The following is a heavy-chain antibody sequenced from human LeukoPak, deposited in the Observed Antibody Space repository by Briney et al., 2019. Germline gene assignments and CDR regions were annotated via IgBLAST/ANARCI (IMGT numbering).Heavy chain of an antibody. CDR3: ARDIMVRGVAIDY. CDR1: GFTFSNYW. D-gene: IGHD3-10*01. Sequence: GGSLRLSCVFSGFTFSNYWMSWVRQAPGKGLEWVANIKQDESEKHYVDSVKGRFTISRDNAKNSLYLQMNSLRAEDTAVYYCARDIMVRGVAIDYWGQGTLVTVSS. V-gene: IGHV3-7*01. J-gene: IGHJ4*02. CDR2: IKQDESEK.